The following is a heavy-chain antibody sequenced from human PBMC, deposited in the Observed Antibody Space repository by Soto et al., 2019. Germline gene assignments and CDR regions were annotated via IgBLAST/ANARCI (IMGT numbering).Heavy chain of an antibody. CDR2: FDPEDGET. CDR3: ATGLKDPYGMDV. CDR1: GYTLTELS. D-gene: IGHD2-15*01. J-gene: IGHJ6*02. V-gene: IGHV1-24*01. Sequence: ASVKVSCKVSGYTLTELSMHWVRQAPGKGLEWMGGFDPEDGETIYAQKFQGRVTMTEDTSTDTAYVELSSLRSEDTAVYYCATGLKDPYGMDVWGQGTTVTVSS.